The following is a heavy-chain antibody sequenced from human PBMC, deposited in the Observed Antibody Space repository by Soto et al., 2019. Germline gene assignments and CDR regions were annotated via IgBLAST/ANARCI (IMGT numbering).Heavy chain of an antibody. CDR2: ISGRGGST. CDR3: AKDGNNYGYSYAMDV. J-gene: IGHJ6*02. D-gene: IGHD5-18*01. Sequence: PGGSLRLSCAASGFTFSTYVMSWVRQAPGKGLEWVSAISGRGGSTYYADSVKGRFTISRDNSKNTVYLQMNSLRAEDTAVYYCAKDGNNYGYSYAMDVWGQGTTVTVSS. V-gene: IGHV3-23*01. CDR1: GFTFSTYV.